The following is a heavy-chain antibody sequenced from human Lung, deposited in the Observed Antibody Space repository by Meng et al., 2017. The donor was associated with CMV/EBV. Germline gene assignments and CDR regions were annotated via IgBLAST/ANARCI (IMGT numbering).Heavy chain of an antibody. CDR3: ARGRYDLWSGYYRGYFDY. D-gene: IGHD3-3*01. V-gene: IGHV4-34*01. CDR1: GGSFSGYY. CDR2: INHSGST. Sequence: SETLSLTFAVYGGSFSGYYWIWIRQPPGKGLEWIGEINHSGSTNYNPSLKIRVTISVDTDKNQFSLKLSSVTAADTAVYYCARGRYDLWSGYYRGYFDYWGQGTLVTVSS. J-gene: IGHJ4*02.